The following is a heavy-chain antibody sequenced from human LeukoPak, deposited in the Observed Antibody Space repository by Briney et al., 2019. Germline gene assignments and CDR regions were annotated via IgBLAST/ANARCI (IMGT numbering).Heavy chain of an antibody. CDR1: GFTVSSNY. Sequence: PGGPLRLSCAASGFTVSSNYMSWVRQAPGKGLEWVSVIYSGGSTYYADSVKGRFTISRDNSKNTLYLQMNSLRAEDTAVYYCAREGDCSSTSCHFDYWGQGTLVTVSS. CDR3: AREGDCSSTSCHFDY. J-gene: IGHJ4*02. CDR2: IYSGGST. D-gene: IGHD2-2*01. V-gene: IGHV3-53*01.